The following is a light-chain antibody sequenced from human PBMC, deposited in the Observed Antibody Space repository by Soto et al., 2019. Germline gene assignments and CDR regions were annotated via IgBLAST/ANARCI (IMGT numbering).Light chain of an antibody. V-gene: IGKV3-11*01. CDR2: CAV. CDR3: QQQNFWTPVT. CDR1: PSFTNY. J-gene: IGKJ5*01. Sequence: EIVMTQSPATLSLSPGERATLSCRASPSFTNYLAWYQQKPGQPPRLLIYCAVNRAAGMPARFSGSGSGADFSLTISSREPEDAAVYYCQQQNFWTPVTFGQGTQVEI.